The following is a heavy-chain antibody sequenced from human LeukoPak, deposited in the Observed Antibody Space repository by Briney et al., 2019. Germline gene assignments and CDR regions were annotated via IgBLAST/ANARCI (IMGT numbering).Heavy chain of an antibody. D-gene: IGHD2-21*01. V-gene: IGHV3-53*01. CDR3: AKSYCGGDCYDAFDI. CDR2: IYSGGST. CDR1: GFTVSSNY. J-gene: IGHJ3*02. Sequence: GGSLRLSCAASGFTVSSNYMSWVRQAPGKGLEWVSVIYSGGSTYYADSVKGRFTISRDNSKNTLYLQMNSLRAEDTAVYYCAKSYCGGDCYDAFDIWGQGTMVTVSS.